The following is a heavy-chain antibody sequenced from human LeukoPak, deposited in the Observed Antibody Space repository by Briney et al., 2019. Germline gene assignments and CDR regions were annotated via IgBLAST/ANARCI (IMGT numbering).Heavy chain of an antibody. D-gene: IGHD5-18*01. CDR1: GVSISSYY. V-gene: IGHV4-59*08. CDR3: ARLSVDTAMVIDY. J-gene: IGHJ4*02. CDR2: IYYSGST. Sequence: PSETLSLTCTVSGVSISSYYWSWIRQPPGKGLEWIGYIYYSGSTNYNPSLKSRVTISVDTSKNQFSLKLSSVTAADTAVYYCARLSVDTAMVIDYWGQGTLVTVSS.